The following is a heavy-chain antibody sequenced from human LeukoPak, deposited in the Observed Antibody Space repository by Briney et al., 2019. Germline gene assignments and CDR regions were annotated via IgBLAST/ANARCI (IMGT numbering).Heavy chain of an antibody. J-gene: IGHJ6*02. Sequence: ASVKVSCKVSGYTLTELSMHWVRQAPGKGLEWMGGFDPEDGETIYAQKFQGRVTMTEDTSTDTAYMELSSLRSEDTAVYYCATDPLLWFGEYRDVWGQGTTVTVSS. V-gene: IGHV1-24*01. CDR3: ATDPLLWFGEYRDV. CDR1: GYTLTELS. CDR2: FDPEDGET. D-gene: IGHD3-10*01.